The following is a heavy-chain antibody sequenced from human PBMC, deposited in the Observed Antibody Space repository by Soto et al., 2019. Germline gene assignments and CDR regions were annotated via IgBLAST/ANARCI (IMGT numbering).Heavy chain of an antibody. CDR2: ISYDENNK. J-gene: IGHJ4*02. CDR3: AKVLTGDLDY. V-gene: IGHV3-30*18. Sequence: QVQLVESGGGVVQPGMSLRLSCAASGFTCSRYGMNWVRQAPGKGLEWVAVISYDENNKYYADSVKGRFTISRDNSKNALYLQMNSLRAEDTAVYYCAKVLTGDLDYWGQGTLVTVSS. D-gene: IGHD7-27*01. CDR1: GFTCSRYG.